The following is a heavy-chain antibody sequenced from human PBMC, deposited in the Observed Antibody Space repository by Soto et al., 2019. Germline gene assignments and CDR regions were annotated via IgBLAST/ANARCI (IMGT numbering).Heavy chain of an antibody. J-gene: IGHJ4*02. D-gene: IGHD3-3*02. Sequence: GASVKVSCKASGYTFTSYAMHWVRQAPGQRLEWMGWINAGNGNTKYSQKFQGRVTITRDTSASTAYMELSSLRSEDTAVYYCARVDSFLEWLFFLDYWGQGTLVTVSS. CDR3: ARVDSFLEWLFFLDY. CDR2: INAGNGNT. V-gene: IGHV1-3*01. CDR1: GYTFTSYA.